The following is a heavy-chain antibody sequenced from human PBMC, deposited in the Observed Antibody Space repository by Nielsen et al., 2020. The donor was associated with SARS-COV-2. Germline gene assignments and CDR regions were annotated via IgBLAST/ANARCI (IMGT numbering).Heavy chain of an antibody. Sequence: GGSLRLSWAASGFTFRSYPMHWVRQAPGKGLEYVSAISANGKDTYYADSMKGRLTISRDNSRNTLYLQMSSLRTEDTAVYFCVKEDSAYYDYWGQGTLVTVSS. J-gene: IGHJ4*02. CDR1: GFTFRSYP. CDR2: ISANGKDT. D-gene: IGHD3-22*01. CDR3: VKEDSAYYDY. V-gene: IGHV3-64D*06.